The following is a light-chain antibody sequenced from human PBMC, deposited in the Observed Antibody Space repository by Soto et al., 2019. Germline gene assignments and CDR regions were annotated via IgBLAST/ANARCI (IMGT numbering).Light chain of an antibody. Sequence: QSALTQPASVSGSPGQSITISCTGTSSDVGGYNYVSWYQQHPGKAPKLMISNVNIRPSGVSDRFSGSKSGNTASLTISGLQAEDEADYYCYSYTSTTADVFGTGTKVTVL. J-gene: IGLJ1*01. CDR3: YSYTSTTADV. CDR2: NVN. V-gene: IGLV2-14*01. CDR1: SSDVGGYNY.